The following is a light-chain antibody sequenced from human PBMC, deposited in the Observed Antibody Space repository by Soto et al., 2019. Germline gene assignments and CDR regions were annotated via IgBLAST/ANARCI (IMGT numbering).Light chain of an antibody. V-gene: IGLV2-23*01. Sequence: QSALTQPASVSGSPGQSITISCTGTSSDVGSYNLVSWYQQHPGKAPKLMIYEGTKRPSGVSNRFSGSKSGNTASLTISGLQAEDEADYYCCSYAGSSTYVLFGGGTK. CDR1: SSDVGSYNL. CDR2: EGT. J-gene: IGLJ2*01. CDR3: CSYAGSSTYVL.